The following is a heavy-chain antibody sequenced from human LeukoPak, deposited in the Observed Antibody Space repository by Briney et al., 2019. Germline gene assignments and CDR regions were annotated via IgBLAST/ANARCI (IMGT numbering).Heavy chain of an antibody. V-gene: IGHV3-11*06. D-gene: IGHD2-15*01. Sequence: KPGGSLRLSCAASVFTFSDYYMSWVRQAPGQGLEWVSYITSSSYTNYADSVKDRFTISRDNAKNSLYLQMNSLRAEDTAIYYCARLVVVAATPGYFDYWGQGTLVTVSS. CDR1: VFTFSDYY. CDR2: ITSSSYT. J-gene: IGHJ4*02. CDR3: ARLVVVAATPGYFDY.